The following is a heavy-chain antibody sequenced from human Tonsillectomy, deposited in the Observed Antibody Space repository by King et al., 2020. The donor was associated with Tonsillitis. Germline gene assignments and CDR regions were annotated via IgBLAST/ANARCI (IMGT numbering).Heavy chain of an antibody. CDR2: IRYDGSNK. V-gene: IGHV3-30*02. CDR3: AKQYYYDGSGYYTTVDY. D-gene: IGHD3-22*01. Sequence: VQLVESGGGVVQPGGSLRLSCAASGFTFSSYGMHWVRQAPGKGLEWVAFIRYDGSNKYYADSVKGRFTISRDNSKNTLYLQMNSLRAEDTAVYYCAKQYYYDGSGYYTTVDYWGQGTLVTVSS. CDR1: GFTFSSYG. J-gene: IGHJ4*02.